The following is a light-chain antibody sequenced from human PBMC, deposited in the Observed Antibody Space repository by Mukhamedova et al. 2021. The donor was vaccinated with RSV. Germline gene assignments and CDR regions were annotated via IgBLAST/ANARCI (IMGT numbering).Light chain of an antibody. CDR3: QQFISFPPLT. J-gene: IGKJ4*01. CDR2: DAS. Sequence: WYQRRVHGKPTNLLISDASTLRSGVPSRFSGSGFGTTFTLTISGLQAEDFGTYYCQQFISFPPLTFGGGTKVEIK. V-gene: IGKV1-13*02.